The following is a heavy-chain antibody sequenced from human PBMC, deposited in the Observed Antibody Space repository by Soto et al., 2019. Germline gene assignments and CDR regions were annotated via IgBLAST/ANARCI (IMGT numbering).Heavy chain of an antibody. Sequence: QVQLQQSSPGLVKPSQALSLTCDISGDSVSSNSAGWNWIRQTPSRGLEWLGRTYYKSKWYYTYAASVKSRITVSPDTSKNQFSLQLTSVTPEVTAVYYCARGSWDDVSGHYYMDVWDKGTTVTVSS. J-gene: IGHJ6*03. CDR2: TYYKSKWYY. CDR3: ARGSWDDVSGHYYMDV. CDR1: GDSVSSNSAG. V-gene: IGHV6-1*01. D-gene: IGHD1-1*01.